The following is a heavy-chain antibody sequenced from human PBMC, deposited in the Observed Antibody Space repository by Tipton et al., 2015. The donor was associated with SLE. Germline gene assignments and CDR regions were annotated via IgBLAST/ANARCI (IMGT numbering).Heavy chain of an antibody. CDR1: GGSISSTSHF. CDR3: SRVSSWFDP. CDR2: IYYSGSA. Sequence: LRLSCTVSGGSISSTSHFWGWIRQPPGKGLEWIGSIYYSGSAKYNPSLKSRVTIFADTSKSQFSLKMSSVTAADTAVYYCSRVSSWFDPWGQGTLVTVSS. D-gene: IGHD2-2*01. J-gene: IGHJ5*02. V-gene: IGHV4-39*01.